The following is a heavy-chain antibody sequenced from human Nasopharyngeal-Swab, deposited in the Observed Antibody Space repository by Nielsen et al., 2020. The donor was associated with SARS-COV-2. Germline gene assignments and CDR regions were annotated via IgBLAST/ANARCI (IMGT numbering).Heavy chain of an antibody. V-gene: IGHV4-61*01. Sequence: SETLSLTCTVSGGPVSSGSYYWSWILQPPGKGLEWIGYIYYSGSTNYNPSLKSRVTISVDTSKNQFSLKLSSVTAADTAVYYCARDHYGSGSPSMDVWGQGTTVTVSS. J-gene: IGHJ6*02. D-gene: IGHD3-10*01. CDR2: IYYSGST. CDR1: GGPVSSGSYY. CDR3: ARDHYGSGSPSMDV.